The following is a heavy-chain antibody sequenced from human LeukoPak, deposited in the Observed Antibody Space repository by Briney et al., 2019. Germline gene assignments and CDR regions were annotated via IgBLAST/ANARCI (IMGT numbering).Heavy chain of an antibody. Sequence: GGSLRLSCAASGFTFSSYAMSWVRQAPGKGLEWVSAISGSGGSTYYADSVKGRFTICRDNSKNTLYLQMSSLRAEDTAVYYCARLGLFLCSGGSCYSGYWFDPWGQGTLVTVSS. V-gene: IGHV3-23*01. CDR3: ARLGLFLCSGGSCYSGYWFDP. CDR2: ISGSGGST. J-gene: IGHJ5*02. CDR1: GFTFSSYA. D-gene: IGHD2-15*01.